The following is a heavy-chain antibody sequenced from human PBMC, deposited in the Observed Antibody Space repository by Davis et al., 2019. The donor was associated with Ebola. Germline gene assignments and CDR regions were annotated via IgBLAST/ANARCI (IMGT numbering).Heavy chain of an antibody. J-gene: IGHJ2*01. Sequence: GESLKISCAASGFTFSSYAMSWVRQAPGKGLEWVSAISGSGGSTYYADSVKGRFTISRDNSKNTLYLQMNSLRAEDTAVYYCAKPITIFGVVILSEYWYFDLWGRGTLVTVSS. V-gene: IGHV3-23*01. CDR1: GFTFSSYA. CDR3: AKPITIFGVVILSEYWYFDL. D-gene: IGHD3-3*01. CDR2: ISGSGGST.